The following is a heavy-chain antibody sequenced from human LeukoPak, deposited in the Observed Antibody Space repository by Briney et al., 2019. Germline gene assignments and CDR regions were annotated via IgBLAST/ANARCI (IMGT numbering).Heavy chain of an antibody. CDR3: ARGRDYYGSGAHYYMDG. Sequence: SETLSLTCAVYGGSFSGYYWSWIRQPLGKGLEWIGQIYHSGRTNSNPSLKSRVTISVDTSKNQFCLKLSSVTVADTAVYYCARGRDYYGSGAHYYMDGWGKGTTVTVSS. CDR2: IYHSGRT. CDR1: GGSFSGYY. J-gene: IGHJ6*03. V-gene: IGHV4-34*01. D-gene: IGHD3-10*01.